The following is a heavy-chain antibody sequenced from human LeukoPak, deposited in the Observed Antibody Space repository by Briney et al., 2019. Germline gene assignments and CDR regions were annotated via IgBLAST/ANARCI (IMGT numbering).Heavy chain of an antibody. V-gene: IGHV3-23*01. CDR3: AKGYRGNYDY. D-gene: IGHD1-26*01. CDR2: INDRGDNT. CDR1: GFTFSSYA. J-gene: IGHJ4*02. Sequence: GGSLRLSCAASGFTFSSYAMTWVRQAPGKGLEWVPAINDRGDNTYYADSVKGRFTISRDNSKNTLYLQMNSLRAEDTAVYYCAKGYRGNYDYWGQGVLVTVSS.